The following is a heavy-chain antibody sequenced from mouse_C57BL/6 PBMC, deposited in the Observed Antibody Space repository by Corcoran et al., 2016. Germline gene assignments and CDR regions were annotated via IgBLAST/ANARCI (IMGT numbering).Heavy chain of an antibody. Sequence: EVQLQQSGPELVKPGASGKISCKASGYTFTDYYMNWVKQSHGKSLEWIGDINPNNGGTSYNQKFKGKATLTVDKSSSTAYMELRSLTSEDSAVYYCARSLITTVVDAYWGQGTLVTVSA. CDR1: GYTFTDYY. CDR3: ARSLITTVVDAY. CDR2: INPNNGGT. J-gene: IGHJ3*01. V-gene: IGHV1-26*01. D-gene: IGHD1-1*01.